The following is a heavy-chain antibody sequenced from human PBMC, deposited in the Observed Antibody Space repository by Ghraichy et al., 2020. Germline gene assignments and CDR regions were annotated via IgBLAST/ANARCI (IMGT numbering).Heavy chain of an antibody. D-gene: IGHD4-23*01. J-gene: IGHJ3*02. CDR2: ISGSGGST. CDR1: GFTFSSYA. V-gene: IGHV3-23*01. CDR3: ARESDDWLRWEKDHTSKGAFDI. Sequence: LSLTCAASGFTFSSYAMSWVRQAPGKGLEWVSAISGSGGSTYYADSVKGRFTISRDNSKNTLYLQMNSLRAEDTAVYYCARESDDWLRWEKDHTSKGAFDIWGQGTMVTVSS.